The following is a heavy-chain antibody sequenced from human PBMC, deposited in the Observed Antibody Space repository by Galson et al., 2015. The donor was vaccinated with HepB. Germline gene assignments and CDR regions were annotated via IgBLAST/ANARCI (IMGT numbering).Heavy chain of an antibody. CDR1: GFTFSGYA. V-gene: IGHV3-30*04. D-gene: IGHD2-2*01. Sequence: SLRLSCAASGFTFSGYAFHWVRQAPGKGLEWVAVISYDGSNKYYADSVKGQFTISRDNSKNTLYLQMNSLRAEDTAVYYCARAAHCSTTSCYNYYYYYGMDVWGQGTTVTVSS. CDR2: ISYDGSNK. CDR3: ARAAHCSTTSCYNYYYYYGMDV. J-gene: IGHJ6*02.